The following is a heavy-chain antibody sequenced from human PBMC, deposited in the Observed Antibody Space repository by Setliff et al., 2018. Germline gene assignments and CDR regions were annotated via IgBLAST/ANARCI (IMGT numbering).Heavy chain of an antibody. CDR2: IWHSGAT. CDR1: GYSISNGYY. V-gene: IGHV4-38-2*01. J-gene: IGHJ6*03. CDR3: ARMSGFFYIDV. D-gene: IGHD3-3*01. Sequence: PSETLSLTCAVSGYSISNGYYWGWIRQPPGKGLEWIGSIWHSGATYYNPSLKSRVTLSVDTSKNQFSLKLTSVTAADTAVYYCARMSGFFYIDVWGNGTTVTVSS.